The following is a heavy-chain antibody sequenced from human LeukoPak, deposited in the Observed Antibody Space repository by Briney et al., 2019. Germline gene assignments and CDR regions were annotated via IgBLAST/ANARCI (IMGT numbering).Heavy chain of an antibody. CDR3: AKNSSGGYSDY. CDR2: ISTDTVNS. CDR1: GYTFTSSG. J-gene: IGHJ4*02. Sequence: ASLKVSCKASGYTFTSSGISWVRQSPGQGLEWMGWISTDTVNSKYAQNLQGRVTMTADTSTSTAYMELSSLRSDDTAVYYCAKNSSGGYSDYWGQGTLVTVSS. V-gene: IGHV1-18*01. D-gene: IGHD6-19*01.